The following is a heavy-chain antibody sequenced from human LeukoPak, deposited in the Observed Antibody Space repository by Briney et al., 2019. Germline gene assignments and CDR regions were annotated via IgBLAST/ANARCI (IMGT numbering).Heavy chain of an antibody. CDR2: ISSSTSYI. D-gene: IGHD3-10*01. V-gene: IGHV3-21*01. CDR3: ARDPQFVRGDYYFDY. CDR1: GFTLSSYN. J-gene: IGHJ4*02. Sequence: GGSLRLSCAASGFTLSSYNMNWVRQAPGKGLEWVSSISSSTSYIYYADSVKGRFTISRDNAKNSLYLQMNSLRAEDTAVYYCARDPQFVRGDYYFDYWGQGTLVTVSS.